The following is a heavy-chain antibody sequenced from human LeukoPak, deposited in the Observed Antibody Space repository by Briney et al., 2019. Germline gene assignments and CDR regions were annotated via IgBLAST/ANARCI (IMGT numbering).Heavy chain of an antibody. Sequence: GGSLRLSCAASGFTFSSNAMHWVRQAPGKGLEWVSSISSSSSYIYYADSVKGRFTISRDNAKNSLFLHMNSLRGEDTAVYYCARSGFDSSGADAFDIWGQGTMVTVSS. CDR2: ISSSSSYI. CDR1: GFTFSSNA. CDR3: ARSGFDSSGADAFDI. J-gene: IGHJ3*02. V-gene: IGHV3-21*01. D-gene: IGHD3-22*01.